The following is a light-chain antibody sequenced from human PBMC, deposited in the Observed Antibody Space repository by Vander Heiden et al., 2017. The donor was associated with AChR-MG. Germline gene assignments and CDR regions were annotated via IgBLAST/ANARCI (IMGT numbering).Light chain of an antibody. CDR1: QSISSN. J-gene: IGKJ4*01. V-gene: IGKV3-15*01. Sequence: EIVMTQSPATLSVSPGERAILSCRASQSISSNLAWYQQKPGQAPRLLIYGASTRATGIPARFSGSGYGTEFTLTISSLQSEDFAVYYCQQYNNGPPLTFGGGTKVEIK. CDR2: GAS. CDR3: QQYNNGPPLT.